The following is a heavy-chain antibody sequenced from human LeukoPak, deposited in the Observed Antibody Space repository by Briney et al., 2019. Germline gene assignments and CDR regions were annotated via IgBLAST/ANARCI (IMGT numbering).Heavy chain of an antibody. J-gene: IGHJ4*02. D-gene: IGHD6-19*01. CDR3: ARDRAIAVAFDY. V-gene: IGHV3-48*03. Sequence: GGSLRLSCAVSGFTFSSYEMNWVRQAPGKGLEWVSYISSSGSTIYYADSVKGRFTISRDNAKNSLYLQMNSLRAEDTAVYYCARDRAIAVAFDYWGQGTLVTVSS. CDR2: ISSSGSTI. CDR1: GFTFSSYE.